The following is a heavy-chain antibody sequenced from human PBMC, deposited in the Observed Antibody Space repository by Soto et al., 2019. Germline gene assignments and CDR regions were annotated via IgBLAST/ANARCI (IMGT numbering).Heavy chain of an antibody. CDR3: ATMDYYDSKEAFDI. V-gene: IGHV4-59*01. D-gene: IGHD3-22*01. Sequence: SETLSLTCTVSGGSISSYYWSWIRQPPGKGLEWIGHIYYSGSTNYNPSLKSRVTISVDTSKNQFSLKLSSVTAADTAVYYCATMDYYDSKEAFDIWGQGTMVTVSS. J-gene: IGHJ3*02. CDR1: GGSISSYY. CDR2: IYYSGST.